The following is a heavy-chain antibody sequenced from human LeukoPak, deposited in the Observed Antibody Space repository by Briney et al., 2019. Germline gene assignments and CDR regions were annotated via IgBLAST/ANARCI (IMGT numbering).Heavy chain of an antibody. CDR2: IYYSGST. CDR1: GGSISSSSYY. D-gene: IGHD2-2*02. V-gene: IGHV4-39*01. J-gene: IGHJ4*02. CDR3: ARGDIVVVPAAIYYFDY. Sequence: SETLSLTCTVSGGSISSSSYYWGWIRQPPGKGLEWIGSIYYSGSTYYNPSLKSRVTISVDTSKNQFSLKLSSVTAADTAVYYCARGDIVVVPAAIYYFDYWGQGTLVTVSS.